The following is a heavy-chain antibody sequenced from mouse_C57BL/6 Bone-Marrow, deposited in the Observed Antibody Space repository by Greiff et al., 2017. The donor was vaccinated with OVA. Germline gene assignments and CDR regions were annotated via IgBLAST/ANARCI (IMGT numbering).Heavy chain of an antibody. CDR3: ARGTGFDY. CDR1: GFSFTGYS. D-gene: IGHD3-3*01. J-gene: IGHJ2*01. CDR2: IYPYNGFS. Sequence: VQLQQSGPGLVKPGASVKLSCTASGFSFTGYSMHWVKQSPGNILDWIGYIYPYNGFSSYHQKFKGKATLTVDKSSSTAYMELRSLTSEDSAVYYCARGTGFDYWGQGTTLTVSS. V-gene: IGHV1-31*01.